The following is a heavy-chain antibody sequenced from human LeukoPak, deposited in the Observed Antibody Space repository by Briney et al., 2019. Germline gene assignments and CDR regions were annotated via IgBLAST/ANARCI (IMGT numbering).Heavy chain of an antibody. CDR2: ISGSGGST. CDR1: GFTFSSYA. Sequence: GGSLRLSCAASGFTFSSYAMRWVRQAPGKGLEWVSGISGSGGSTYYAGSVKGRFTIARDNSKNTLYLQMNSLRAEDTAVYYCAKGNCRGTSCYSDYWGQGTLVTVSS. D-gene: IGHD2-2*02. J-gene: IGHJ4*02. V-gene: IGHV3-23*01. CDR3: AKGNCRGTSCYSDY.